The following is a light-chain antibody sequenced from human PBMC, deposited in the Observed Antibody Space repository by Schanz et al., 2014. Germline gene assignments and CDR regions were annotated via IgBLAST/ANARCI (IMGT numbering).Light chain of an antibody. CDR3: SSYTSSSSWV. CDR2: DVS. J-gene: IGLJ3*02. Sequence: QSALTQPASVSGSPGQSITISCTGTRSDVGGYNSVSWYQQHPGKAPKVMIYDVSNRPSGVSNRFSGSKSGNTASLTISGLQAEDEADYYCSSYTSSSSWVFGGGTQLTVL. CDR1: RSDVGGYNS. V-gene: IGLV2-14*03.